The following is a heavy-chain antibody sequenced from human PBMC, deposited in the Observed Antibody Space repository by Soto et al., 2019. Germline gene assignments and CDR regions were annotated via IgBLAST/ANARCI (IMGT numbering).Heavy chain of an antibody. CDR2: INTDGSST. J-gene: IGHJ6*02. D-gene: IGHD2-21*01. V-gene: IGHV3-74*01. CDR1: GFTFSNYW. Sequence: LRLSCAASGFTFSNYWMHWFRQAPGKGLVWVSRINTDGSSTSYADSVKGRFTISRDNAKNTLYLQMNSLRAEDTAVYFCVRDSYISGYYYGMDVWGQGTTVTVSS. CDR3: VRDSYISGYYYGMDV.